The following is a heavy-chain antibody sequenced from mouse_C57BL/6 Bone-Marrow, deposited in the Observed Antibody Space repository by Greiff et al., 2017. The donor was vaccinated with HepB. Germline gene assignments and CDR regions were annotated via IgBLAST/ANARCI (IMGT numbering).Heavy chain of an antibody. Sequence: EVKLEESGPGFVKPSQSLSLTCSVTGYSITSGYYWNWIRQFPGNKLEWMGYISYDGSNNYNPSLKNRISITRDTSKNQFFLKVNSVTTEDTATYYCGGFAYWGQGTLVTVSA. CDR3: GGFAY. CDR2: ISYDGSN. CDR1: GYSITSGYY. J-gene: IGHJ3*01. V-gene: IGHV3-6*01.